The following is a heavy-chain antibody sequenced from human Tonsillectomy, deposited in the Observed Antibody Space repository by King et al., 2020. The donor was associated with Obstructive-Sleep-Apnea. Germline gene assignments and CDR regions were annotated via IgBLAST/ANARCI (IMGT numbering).Heavy chain of an antibody. V-gene: IGHV4-59*08. J-gene: IGHJ6*02. Sequence: VQLQESGPGLVKPSETLSLTCTVSGGSISSYYWSWIRQPPGKGLEWIGYIYYSGNTNYNPSLKSRVTISVDTSKNQFSLKVSSVTAADTAVYSCARHRVRGIYYYGMDVWGQGTTVIVSS. CDR1: GGSISSYY. D-gene: IGHD3-10*01. CDR3: ARHRVRGIYYYGMDV. CDR2: IYYSGNT.